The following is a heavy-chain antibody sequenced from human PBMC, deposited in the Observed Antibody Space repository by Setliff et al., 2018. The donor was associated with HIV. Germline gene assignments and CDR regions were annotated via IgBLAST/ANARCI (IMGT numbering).Heavy chain of an antibody. D-gene: IGHD4-17*01. CDR3: ARDDYANTYLDF. CDR2: INTNNGNP. CDR1: GYTFTDYG. Sequence: ASVKVSCKASGYTFTDYGINWVRQAPGQGLEWMGWINTNNGNPTYAQGFTGRFVFSSDTSVRTAYLQIVCLKADDTAVYFCARDDYANTYLDFWGPGTLVTVSS. V-gene: IGHV7-4-1*01. J-gene: IGHJ4*02.